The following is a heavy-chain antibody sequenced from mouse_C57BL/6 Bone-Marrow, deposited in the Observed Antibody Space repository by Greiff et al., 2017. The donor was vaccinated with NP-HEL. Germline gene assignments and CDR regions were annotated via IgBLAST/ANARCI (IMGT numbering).Heavy chain of an antibody. CDR2: IYPSDSET. V-gene: IGHV1-61*01. J-gene: IGHJ2*01. CDR3: ARARGYYFDY. Sequence: QVQLKQPGAELVRPGSSVKLSCKASGYTFTSYWMDWVKQRPGQGLEWIGNIYPSDSETHYNQKFKDKATLTVDKSSSTAYMQLSSLTSEDSAVYYCARARGYYFDYWGQGTTLTVSS. CDR1: GYTFTSYW.